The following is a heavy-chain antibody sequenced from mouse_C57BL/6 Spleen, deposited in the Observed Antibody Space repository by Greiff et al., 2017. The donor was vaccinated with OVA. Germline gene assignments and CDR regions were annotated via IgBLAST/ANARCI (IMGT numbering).Heavy chain of an antibody. V-gene: IGHV1-81*01. J-gene: IGHJ2*01. Sequence: VQLQESGAELARPGASVKLSCKASGYTFTSYGISWVKQRTGQGLEWIGEIYPRSGNTYYNEKFKGKATLTADKSSSTAYMELRSLTSEDSAVYFCARRTGTGYFDYWGQGTTLTVSS. CDR2: IYPRSGNT. CDR1: GYTFTSYG. D-gene: IGHD4-1*01. CDR3: ARRTGTGYFDY.